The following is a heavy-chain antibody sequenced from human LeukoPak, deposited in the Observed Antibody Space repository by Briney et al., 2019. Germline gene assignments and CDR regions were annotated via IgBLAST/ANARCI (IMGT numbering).Heavy chain of an antibody. CDR2: IYTSGST. CDR3: ARDSSSMGFYYYYYMDV. CDR1: SGSISSYY. J-gene: IGHJ6*03. V-gene: IGHV4-4*07. Sequence: SETLSLTCTVSSGSISSYYWSWIRQPAGKGLEWIGRIYTSGSTNYNPSLKSRVTMSVDTSKNQFSLKLSSVTAADTAVYYCARDSSSMGFYYYYYMDVWGKGTTVTVSS. D-gene: IGHD6-6*01.